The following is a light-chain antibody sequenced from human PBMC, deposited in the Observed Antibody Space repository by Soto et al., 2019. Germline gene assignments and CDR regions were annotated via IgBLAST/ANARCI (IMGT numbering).Light chain of an antibody. Sequence: EIVLTQSPGTLSLSPGERATLSCRASQSLSSSDLAWYQHKPGQAPRLLIYGVSSRATGIPNRFSGSGSGTDFTLTITRLEPEDYAVYYCQQYGSSPRTFGQGTKVEIK. CDR1: QSLSSSD. V-gene: IGKV3-20*01. CDR3: QQYGSSPRT. CDR2: GVS. J-gene: IGKJ1*01.